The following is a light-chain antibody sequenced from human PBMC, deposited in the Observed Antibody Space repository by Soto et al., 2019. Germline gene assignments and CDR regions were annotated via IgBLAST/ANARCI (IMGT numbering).Light chain of an antibody. J-gene: IGLJ2*01. V-gene: IGLV2-14*03. CDR3: ASYTSRSPVV. Sequence: QSVLTQPASVSGSPGQSITISCTGTRSDIGGYNYVSWYQHHPGKAPKLIIYDVSNRPSGVSSRFSGSKSGNTASLTISGLQAEDEADYYCASYTSRSPVVFGGGTKLTVL. CDR1: RSDIGGYNY. CDR2: DVS.